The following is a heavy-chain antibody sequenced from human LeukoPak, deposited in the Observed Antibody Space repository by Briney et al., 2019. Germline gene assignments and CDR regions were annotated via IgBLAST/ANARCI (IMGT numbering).Heavy chain of an antibody. D-gene: IGHD1-1*01. V-gene: IGHV4-4*02. CDR3: ARGTTGIGDY. J-gene: IGHJ4*02. CDR2: VHHSGGT. CDR1: GGSITSNH. Sequence: SETLSLTCTVSGGSITSNHWSWVRQPPGKGLEWIGQVHHSGGTSYNPSLKSRVTISVDTSKNQFSLKLSSVTAADTAVYYCARGTTGIGDYWGQGTLVTVSS.